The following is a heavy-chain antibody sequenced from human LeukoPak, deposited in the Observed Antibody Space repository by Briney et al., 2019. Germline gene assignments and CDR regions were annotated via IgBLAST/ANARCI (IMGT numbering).Heavy chain of an antibody. CDR3: ARAGRSNLHFDY. Sequence: SETLSLTCTVSGGSISSGGYYWSWIRQPPGKGLEWIGYIYHSGSTYYNPSLKSRVTISVDRSKNQFSLKLSSVTAADTAVYYCARAGRSNLHFDYWGQGTLVTVSS. V-gene: IGHV4-30-2*01. D-gene: IGHD4-11*01. J-gene: IGHJ4*02. CDR1: GGSISSGGYY. CDR2: IYHSGST.